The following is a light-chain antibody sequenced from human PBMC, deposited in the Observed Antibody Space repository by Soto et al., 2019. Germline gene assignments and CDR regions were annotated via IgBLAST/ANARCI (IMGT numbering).Light chain of an antibody. V-gene: IGLV2-14*01. CDR3: NSYTSTSTPYV. CDR2: EVS. CDR1: SSDVGGYNY. Sequence: QSALTQPASVSGSPGQSITISCTGTSSDVGGYNYVSWYQQLPGKAPKLMIYEVSNRPSGVSSRFSGSKSGNTASLTISGLRAEDEADYYCNSYTSTSTPYVFGTGTKLTVL. J-gene: IGLJ1*01.